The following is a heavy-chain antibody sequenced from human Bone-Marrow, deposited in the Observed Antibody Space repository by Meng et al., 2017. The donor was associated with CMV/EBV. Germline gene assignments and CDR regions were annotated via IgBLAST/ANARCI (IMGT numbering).Heavy chain of an antibody. Sequence: SCKASGYTFTGYYMHWVRQAPGQGLEWMGWINPNSGGTNYAQKFQGWVTMTRDTSISTAYMELSRLRSDDTAAYYCARLYGDYGDDYWGQGTLVTVSS. V-gene: IGHV1-2*04. CDR3: ARLYGDYGDDY. D-gene: IGHD4-17*01. CDR1: GYTFTGYY. J-gene: IGHJ4*02. CDR2: INPNSGGT.